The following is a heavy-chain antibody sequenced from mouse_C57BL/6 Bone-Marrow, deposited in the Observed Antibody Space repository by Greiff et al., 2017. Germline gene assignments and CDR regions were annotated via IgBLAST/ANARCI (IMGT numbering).Heavy chain of an antibody. D-gene: IGHD2-12*01. J-gene: IGHJ4*01. CDR1: GFTFTDYY. V-gene: IGHV7-3*01. CDR2: IRNKAIGYTT. CDR3: ARYSLLLRRHYYAMDY. Sequence: AASGFTFTDYYMSWVRQTPGKALEWLGFIRNKAIGYTTEYSASVMGRFTISRDNSQSILYLQMNALRAEDSATYYCARYSLLLRRHYYAMDYWGQGTSVTVSS.